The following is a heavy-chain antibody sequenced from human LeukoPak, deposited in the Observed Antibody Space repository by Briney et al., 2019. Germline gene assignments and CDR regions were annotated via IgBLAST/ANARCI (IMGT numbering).Heavy chain of an antibody. J-gene: IGHJ4*02. D-gene: IGHD3-22*01. CDR3: ARDLSYDSSGYYKGTDY. V-gene: IGHV1-69*04. Sequence: SVKVSCKASGGTFSSYAISWVRQAPGQGLEWMGRIIPILGIANYAQKFQGRVTITADKSTGTAYMELSSLRSEDTAVYYCARDLSYDSSGYYKGTDYWGQGTLVTVSS. CDR2: IIPILGIA. CDR1: GGTFSSYA.